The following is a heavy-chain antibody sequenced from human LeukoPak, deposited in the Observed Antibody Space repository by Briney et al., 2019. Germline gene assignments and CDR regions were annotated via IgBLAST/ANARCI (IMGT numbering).Heavy chain of an antibody. CDR3: ARARPYSSGCDY. D-gene: IGHD6-19*01. CDR1: GYTFTGYY. V-gene: IGHV1-2*04. CDR2: INPNSGGT. Sequence: GASVKVSCKASGYTFTGYYMHWVRQAPGQGLEWMGRINPNSGGTNYAQKFQGWVTMTRDTSISTAYMELSRLRSDDTAVYYCARARPYSSGCDYWGQGTLVTVSS. J-gene: IGHJ4*02.